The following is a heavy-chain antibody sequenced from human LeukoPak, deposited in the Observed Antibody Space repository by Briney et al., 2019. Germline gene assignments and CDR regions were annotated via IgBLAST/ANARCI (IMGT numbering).Heavy chain of an antibody. CDR2: INHSGST. D-gene: IGHD6-13*01. J-gene: IGHJ4*02. V-gene: IGHV4-34*01. Sequence: SETLSLTCAVYGGSFSGYYWSWIRQPPGKGLEWIGEINHSGSTNYNPSLKSRVTISVDTSKNQFSLKLSSVTAADTAVYYCARSSSWYDAPFDYWGQGTLVTVSS. CDR1: GGSFSGYY. CDR3: ARSSSWYDAPFDY.